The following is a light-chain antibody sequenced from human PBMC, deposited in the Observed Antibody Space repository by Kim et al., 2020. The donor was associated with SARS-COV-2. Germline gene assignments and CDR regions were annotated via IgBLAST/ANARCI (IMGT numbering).Light chain of an antibody. V-gene: IGLV3-9*01. CDR1: NIGDKN. CDR2: RDF. J-gene: IGLJ3*02. CDR3: QVWDTTSAV. Sequence: SYELTQPLSVSVALGQTAKITCGGDNIGDKNVHWYQQKPDQAPVLVIYRDFNRPSGIAERFSGSNSGNTATLTISRAQAGDEADYYCQVWDTTSAVFGGG.